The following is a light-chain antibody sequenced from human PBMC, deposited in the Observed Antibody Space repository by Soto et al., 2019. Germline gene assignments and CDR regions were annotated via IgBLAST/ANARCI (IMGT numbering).Light chain of an antibody. CDR2: GAS. V-gene: IGKV3-15*01. J-gene: IGKJ5*01. CDR1: QSVNSN. Sequence: ETVMTQSPATLSVSPGERATLSCRASQSVNSNLAWYQQKPGQAPRLLIYGASTRATGIPARFSGSGSGTEFTLTISSLQSEDFAVYYCQQYNKWPITFGQGTRLEI. CDR3: QQYNKWPIT.